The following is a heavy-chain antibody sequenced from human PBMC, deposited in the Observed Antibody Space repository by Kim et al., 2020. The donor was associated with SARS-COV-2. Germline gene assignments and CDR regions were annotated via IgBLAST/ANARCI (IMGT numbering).Heavy chain of an antibody. D-gene: IGHD3-22*01. CDR3: ARDDSGYSYFDY. CDR1: GGSISSGGYYY. V-gene: IGHV4-31*03. Sequence: SETLSLTCTVSGGSISSGGYYYWSWIRQYPGKGLEWIGYIYYSGSTYYNPSLNSRVTISVDTSKNQFSLKLSSVTAADTAVYYCARDDSGYSYFDYWGQG. J-gene: IGHJ4*02. CDR2: IYYSGST.